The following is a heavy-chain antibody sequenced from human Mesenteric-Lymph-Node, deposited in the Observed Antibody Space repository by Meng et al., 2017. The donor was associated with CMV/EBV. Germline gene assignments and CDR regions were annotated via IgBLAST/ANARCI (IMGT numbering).Heavy chain of an antibody. V-gene: IGHV3-48*04. CDR1: GFTFSSYS. D-gene: IGHD3-22*01. CDR2: ISTSGASI. Sequence: GESLKISCAASGFTFSSYSMTWVRQAPGKGLEWVSHISTSGASIYYVESVKGRFTISRDNARNSLTLQMNSLTAEDTAMYYCARGVHYYDSSAYITQWGQGTLVTVSS. CDR3: ARGVHYYDSSAYITQ. J-gene: IGHJ4*02.